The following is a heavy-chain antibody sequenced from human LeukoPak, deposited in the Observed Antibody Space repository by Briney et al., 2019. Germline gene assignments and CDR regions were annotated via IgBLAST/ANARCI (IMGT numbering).Heavy chain of an antibody. D-gene: IGHD3-22*01. CDR2: ISAYNGNT. J-gene: IGHJ3*02. CDR1: GYTFTSYG. V-gene: IGHV1-18*01. CDR3: ARGRGNYYDSSGYSLGAFDI. Sequence: GASVKVSCKASGYTFTSYGISWVRQAPGQGLEWMGWISAYNGNTNYAQKLQGRVTMTTDTSTSTAYMELRSLRSDDTAVYYCARGRGNYYDSSGYSLGAFDIWGQGTMATVSS.